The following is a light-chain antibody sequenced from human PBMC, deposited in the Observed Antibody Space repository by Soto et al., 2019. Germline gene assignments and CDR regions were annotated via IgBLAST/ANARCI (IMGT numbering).Light chain of an antibody. CDR1: SSDVGGYNY. CDR2: EVS. CDR3: SSYTSSSTPLV. J-gene: IGLJ1*01. V-gene: IGLV2-14*01. Sequence: LTQPASVSGSPGQSITISCTGTSSDVGGYNYVSWYQQHPGKAPKLMIYEVSNRPSGVSNRFSGSKSGNTASLTISGLQAEDEADYYCSSYTSSSTPLVFGTGTKVTVL.